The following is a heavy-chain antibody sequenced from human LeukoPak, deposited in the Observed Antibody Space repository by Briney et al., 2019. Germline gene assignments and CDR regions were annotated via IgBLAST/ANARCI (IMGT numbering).Heavy chain of an antibody. Sequence: ASVKVSCKASGYTFTSYYMHWVRQAPGQGLEWMGIINPSGGSTSYAQKFQGRVTMTRDRSTSTVYMELSSLRSEDTAVYYCTRSVRNGHIDYWGQGTLVTVSS. CDR1: GYTFTSYY. CDR2: INPSGGST. V-gene: IGHV1-46*01. CDR3: TRSVRNGHIDY. D-gene: IGHD2-21*01. J-gene: IGHJ4*02.